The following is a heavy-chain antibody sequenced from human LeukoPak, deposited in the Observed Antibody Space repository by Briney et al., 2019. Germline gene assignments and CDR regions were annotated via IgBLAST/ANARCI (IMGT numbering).Heavy chain of an antibody. CDR2: IYYGGYT. J-gene: IGHJ4*02. D-gene: IGHD3-3*01. Sequence: SETLSLTCAVSGGSISSNNYYWGWIRQPPGKGLEWIWSIYYGGYTYYNPSLKSRVTISVDTSKNQFSPKLSSVTAADTAIYYCQSRFLEWLLDYWGQGTLVTVSS. V-gene: IGHV4-39*01. CDR3: QSRFLEWLLDY. CDR1: GGSISSNNYY.